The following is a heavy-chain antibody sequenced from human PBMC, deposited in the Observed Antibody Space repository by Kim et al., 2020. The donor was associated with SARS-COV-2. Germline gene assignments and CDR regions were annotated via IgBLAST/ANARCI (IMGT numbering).Heavy chain of an antibody. D-gene: IGHD6-19*01. J-gene: IGHJ4*02. Sequence: YAVSVKSRITINPDTSKNQFSLQLNSVTPEDTAVYYCARDEAGSGATFDYWGQGTLVTVSS. V-gene: IGHV6-1*01. CDR3: ARDEAGSGATFDY.